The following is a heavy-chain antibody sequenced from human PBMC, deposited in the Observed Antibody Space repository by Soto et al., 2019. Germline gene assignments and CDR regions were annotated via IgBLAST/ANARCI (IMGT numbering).Heavy chain of an antibody. CDR1: GGSVSSGSYY. J-gene: IGHJ1*01. Sequence: QVQLQESGPGLVKPSETLSLTCTVSGGSVSSGSYYWSWIRQPPGKGLEWIGYIYYSGSTNYNPSLKSRVTISVDTSKNQFSLKLSSVTAADTAVYYCARDKRGDFQHWGQGTLVTVSS. V-gene: IGHV4-61*01. CDR2: IYYSGST. D-gene: IGHD3-16*01. CDR3: ARDKRGDFQH.